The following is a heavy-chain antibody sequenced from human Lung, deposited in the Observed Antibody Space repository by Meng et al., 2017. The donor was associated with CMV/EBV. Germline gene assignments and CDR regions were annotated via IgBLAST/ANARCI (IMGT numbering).Heavy chain of an antibody. J-gene: IGHJ4*02. V-gene: IGHV4-38-2*02. CDR1: GSSIRPGYY. D-gene: IGHD3-3*01. CDR3: ARVERFNVPAYYFDY. CDR2: IFHSGTT. Sequence: SXTXSLXCSVSGSSIRPGYYWAWVRQPPGKGLEWIGSIFHSGTTYYNPFLKSRVTVSVDTSSSQFFLRLSSVTATDTAVYYCARVERFNVPAYYFDYWGRGTXVTCSS.